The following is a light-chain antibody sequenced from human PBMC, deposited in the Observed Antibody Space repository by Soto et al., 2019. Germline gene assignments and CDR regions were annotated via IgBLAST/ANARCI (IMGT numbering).Light chain of an antibody. Sequence: QSVLTQPPSVSAAPGQKVTISCSGGSSNIGKNYVSWYQQVPGTAPKVVIYDDAKRHSGIPDRVSGSKSGTSATLDITGLQDADEADYYCATWDDSRGFVLGGGTKLTVL. V-gene: IGLV1-51*01. CDR3: ATWDDSRGFV. CDR2: DDA. CDR1: SSNIGKNY. J-gene: IGLJ2*01.